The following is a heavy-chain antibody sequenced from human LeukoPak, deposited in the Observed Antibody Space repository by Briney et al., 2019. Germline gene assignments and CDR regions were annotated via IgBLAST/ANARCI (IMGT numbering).Heavy chain of an antibody. V-gene: IGHV4-34*01. Sequence: SETLSLTCAVYGGSFSGYYWSWIRQPPGKGLEWIGEINHSGSTNYNPSLKSRVTISVDTSKNQISLKLSSVTAADTAVYYCARDRHGSGSPFDYWGQGILVTVSS. CDR1: GGSFSGYY. CDR3: ARDRHGSGSPFDY. D-gene: IGHD3-10*01. CDR2: INHSGST. J-gene: IGHJ4*02.